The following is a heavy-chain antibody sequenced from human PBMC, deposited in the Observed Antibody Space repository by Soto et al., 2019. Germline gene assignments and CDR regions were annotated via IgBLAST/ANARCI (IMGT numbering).Heavy chain of an antibody. D-gene: IGHD3-16*01. Sequence: SVKVSCKASGYTFTTYGISWVRQAPGQGLEWMGWISGYNGHTKYAQKFQGRVTMTTDTSTSTVYMDLRSLRSDDTAVYYFAGEGEMPYYYYGLDVWGQGTTVTVSS. J-gene: IGHJ6*02. CDR3: AGEGEMPYYYYGLDV. CDR2: ISGYNGHT. V-gene: IGHV1-18*01. CDR1: GYTFTTYG.